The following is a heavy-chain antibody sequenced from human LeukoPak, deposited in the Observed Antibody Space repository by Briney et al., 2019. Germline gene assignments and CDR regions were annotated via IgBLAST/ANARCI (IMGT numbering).Heavy chain of an antibody. J-gene: IGHJ6*03. CDR3: TKDAGGYYDILTGPPGIYMDV. CDR1: GFTFSSYA. V-gene: IGHV3-23*01. Sequence: QPGGTLRLSCAASGFTFSSYAMSWVRQAPGKGLEWVSAISGSGGSTYYADSVKGRFTISRDNSKNTLYLQMNSLRAEDTAVYYCTKDAGGYYDILTGPPGIYMDVWGKGTTVTVSS. CDR2: ISGSGGST. D-gene: IGHD3-9*01.